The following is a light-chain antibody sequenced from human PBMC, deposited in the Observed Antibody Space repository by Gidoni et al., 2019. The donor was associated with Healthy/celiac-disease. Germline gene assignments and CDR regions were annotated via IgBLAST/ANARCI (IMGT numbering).Light chain of an antibody. CDR3: LQADSFPLT. CDR2: SAY. CDR1: QSIGVW. V-gene: IGKV1-12*01. J-gene: IGKJ5*01. Sequence: DIQMTQSPSSVSVSVGDSVTISCRASQSIGVWLAWYQQRPGNASNLLIYSAYILHRGVPSRCSGAGSGTYFTLTISRLQPEDVGTYFCLQADSFPLTFGQGTRLEI.